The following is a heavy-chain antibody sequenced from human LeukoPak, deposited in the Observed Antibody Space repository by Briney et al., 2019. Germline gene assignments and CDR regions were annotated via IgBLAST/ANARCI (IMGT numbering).Heavy chain of an antibody. CDR2: IRTIDGII. CDR1: GFTFNDYF. V-gene: IGHV3-11*01. Sequence: PGGSLRLSCVASGFTFNDYFMTWIRQPPGKPLECVSYIRTIDGIIYYADPVKDRFTISRDNAKSSLFLQMNNLRAEDTAVYYCAKASWGMDVWGQGTTVTVSS. J-gene: IGHJ6*02. CDR3: AKASWGMDV.